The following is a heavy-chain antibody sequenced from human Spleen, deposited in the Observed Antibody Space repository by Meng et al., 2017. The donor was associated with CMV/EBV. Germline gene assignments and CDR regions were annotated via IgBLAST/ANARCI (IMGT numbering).Heavy chain of an antibody. CDR2: ITWNGDST. Sequence: GESLKISCTASGFTFDEYGMSWVRQVPGKGLEWVSSITWNGDSTGYADSVKGRFTISRDNAKNSLYLQMNSLRAEDTALYYCAKGAGPSDSGRYWGQGTLVTVSS. J-gene: IGHJ4*02. D-gene: IGHD4-17*01. CDR1: GFTFDEYG. CDR3: AKGAGPSDSGRY. V-gene: IGHV3-20*04.